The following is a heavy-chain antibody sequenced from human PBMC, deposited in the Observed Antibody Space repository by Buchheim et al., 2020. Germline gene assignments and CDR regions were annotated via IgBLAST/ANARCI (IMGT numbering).Heavy chain of an antibody. J-gene: IGHJ4*02. CDR3: AHRGLSAGYSSGWDGGYFDY. CDR1: GFSLTTGGVG. V-gene: IGHV2-5*02. D-gene: IGHD6-19*01. Sequence: QIPLQESGPTLVESTQTLTLTCTFSGFSLTTGGVGVGWIRQSPGKALELLALIYWDDDKSYSPSLRSRLTITKDTSKNQVVLTMTNMDPVDTGTYYCAHRGLSAGYSSGWDGGYFDYWGQGTL. CDR2: IYWDDDK.